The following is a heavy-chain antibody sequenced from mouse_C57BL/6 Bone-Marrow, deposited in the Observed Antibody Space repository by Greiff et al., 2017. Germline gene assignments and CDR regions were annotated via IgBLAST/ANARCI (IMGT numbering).Heavy chain of an antibody. CDR1: GYTFTDYE. J-gene: IGHJ1*03. D-gene: IGHD1-1*01. V-gene: IGHV1-15*01. Sequence: VQLQQSGAELVRPGASVTLSCKASGYTFTDYEMHWVKQTPVHGLEWIGAIDPETGGTAYNQKFKGKAILTADKSSSTAYMELRSLTSEDSAVYYCTRDYYYGSSYVGNWYFDVWGTGTTVTVSS. CDR3: TRDYYYGSSYVGNWYFDV. CDR2: IDPETGGT.